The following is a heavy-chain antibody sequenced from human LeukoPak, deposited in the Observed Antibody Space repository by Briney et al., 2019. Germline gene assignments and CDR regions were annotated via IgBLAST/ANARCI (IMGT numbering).Heavy chain of an antibody. J-gene: IGHJ5*02. Sequence: PSETLSLTCTVSGGSISCGDYYWSWIRQPPGKGLKWIGYIFYSGNTYYNPSLKSRVTISVDTSKNQFSLKLSSVTAADTAVYYCARSTNWFDPWGQGTLVTVSS. CDR1: GGSISCGDYY. CDR3: ARSTNWFDP. D-gene: IGHD5/OR15-5a*01. V-gene: IGHV4-30-4*01. CDR2: IFYSGNT.